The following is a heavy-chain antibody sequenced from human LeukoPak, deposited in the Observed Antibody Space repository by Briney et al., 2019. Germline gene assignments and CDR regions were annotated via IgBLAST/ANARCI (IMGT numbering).Heavy chain of an antibody. CDR2: ISSNGVNT. CDR1: AFTFSTYV. J-gene: IGHJ4*02. V-gene: IGHV3-64D*06. Sequence: GGSLRLSCSVSAFTFSTYVMHWVRQAPGKGLEYVSAISSNGVNTYYADSVKGRFTISRDNSKNTLYLQMSSLRADDTAVYYCVRGTGYWGQGTLVTVSS. CDR3: VRGTGY.